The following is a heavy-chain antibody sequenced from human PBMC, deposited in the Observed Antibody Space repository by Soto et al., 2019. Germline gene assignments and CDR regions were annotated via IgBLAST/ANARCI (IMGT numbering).Heavy chain of an antibody. CDR1: GASISTVGYY. D-gene: IGHD1-1*01. V-gene: IGHV4-31*03. J-gene: IGHJ5*02. CDR2: IYHSGTT. Sequence: QVRLQESGPGLVKPSQTLSLTCIVSGASISTVGYYWSWIRQHPGKGLELIGYIYHSGTTYYNPSLDSRLSISVYSSKNLLSVNLTSMTAADTAISYCARATAPCWCDPWGQGTLVTVSS. CDR3: ARATAPCWCDP.